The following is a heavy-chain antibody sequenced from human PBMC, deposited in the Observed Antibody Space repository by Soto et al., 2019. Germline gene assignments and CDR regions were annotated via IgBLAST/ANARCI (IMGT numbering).Heavy chain of an antibody. Sequence: SETRSLTWTVPGGSSSNSNYYWGWIRPPPGTGLEWIGSFYYSGNTYYNPSLKSRVTISVDTSYNRFSLRLTSMTAADTAVYFCARSGYSSGAFDYWGLGTLGTGSS. D-gene: IGHD6-19*01. V-gene: IGHV4-39*01. J-gene: IGHJ4*02. CDR2: FYYSGNT. CDR3: ARSGYSSGAFDY. CDR1: GGSSSNSNYY.